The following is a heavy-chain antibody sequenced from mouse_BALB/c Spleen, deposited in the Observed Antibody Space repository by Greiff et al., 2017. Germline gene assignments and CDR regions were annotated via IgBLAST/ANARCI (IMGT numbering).Heavy chain of an antibody. CDR3: ARDYYGSSYYWYFDV. J-gene: IGHJ1*01. CDR1: GFTFSSFG. D-gene: IGHD1-1*01. CDR2: ISSGSSTI. Sequence: EVQVVESGGGLVQPGGSRKLSCAASGFTFSSFGMHWVRQAPEKGLEWVAYISSGSSTIYYADTVKGRFTISRDNPKNTLFLQMTSLRSEDTAMYYCARDYYGSSYYWYFDVWGAGTTVTGSA. V-gene: IGHV5-17*02.